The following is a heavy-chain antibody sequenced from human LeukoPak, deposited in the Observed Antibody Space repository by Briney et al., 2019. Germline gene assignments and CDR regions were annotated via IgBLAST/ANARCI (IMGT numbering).Heavy chain of an antibody. CDR2: ISYDGSNK. D-gene: IGHD3-16*01. V-gene: IGHV3-30-3*01. CDR3: ARSRGPNTFGGVHDY. Sequence: GGSLRLSCAASGFTFSSYAMHWVRQAPGKGLEWVAVISYDGSNKYYADSVKGRFTISRDNSKNTLYLQMNSLRAEDTAVYYCARSRGPNTFGGVHDYWGQGTLVTVSS. J-gene: IGHJ4*02. CDR1: GFTFSSYA.